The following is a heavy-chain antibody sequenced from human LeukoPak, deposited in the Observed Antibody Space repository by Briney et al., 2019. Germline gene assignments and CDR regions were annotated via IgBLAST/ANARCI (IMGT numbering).Heavy chain of an antibody. CDR3: ARGLAYGSGSLRWFDP. CDR2: INQSGST. D-gene: IGHD3-10*01. Sequence: PSETLSLTCAVYGGSFSGYYWSWIRPPPGKGLEWIGEINQSGSTNYNPSLKSRVTLSVDTSKNQFSLKLSSVTAADTAVYYCARGLAYGSGSLRWFDPWGQGTLVTVSS. CDR1: GGSFSGYY. V-gene: IGHV4-34*01. J-gene: IGHJ5*02.